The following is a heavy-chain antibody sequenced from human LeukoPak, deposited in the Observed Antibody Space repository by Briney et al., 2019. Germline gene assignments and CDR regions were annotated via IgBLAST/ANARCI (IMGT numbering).Heavy chain of an antibody. Sequence: PGGSLRLSCAASGFTVSSNYMSWVRQAPGKGLEWVSVIYSGDSTYYADSVKGRFTISRDNSKNTLYLQMNSLRAEDTAVYYCARGEYYDILTGYSPDFDYWGQGTLVTVSS. J-gene: IGHJ4*02. CDR1: GFTVSSNY. CDR2: IYSGDST. D-gene: IGHD3-9*01. V-gene: IGHV3-66*01. CDR3: ARGEYYDILTGYSPDFDY.